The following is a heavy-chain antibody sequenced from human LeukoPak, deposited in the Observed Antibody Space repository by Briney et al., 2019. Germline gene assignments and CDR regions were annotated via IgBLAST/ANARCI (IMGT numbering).Heavy chain of an antibody. J-gene: IGHJ6*02. CDR1: GGTFSSYA. CDR3: ARATVTTYPYYYYYGMDV. CDR2: IIPIFGTA. D-gene: IGHD4-17*01. Sequence: SVNVSCKASGGTFSSYAISWVRQAPGQGLEWMGGIIPIFGTANYAQKFQGRVTITADESTSTAYMELSSLRSEDTAVYYCARATVTTYPYYYYYGMDVWGQGTTVTVSS. V-gene: IGHV1-69*13.